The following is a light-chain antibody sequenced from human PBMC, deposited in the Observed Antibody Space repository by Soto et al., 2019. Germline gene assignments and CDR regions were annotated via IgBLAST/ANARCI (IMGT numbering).Light chain of an antibody. Sequence: DIQMTQSPSTLSASVGDRVTITCRASQNVDKWLAWYQQKPGKAPKLLIYDASTLESGVPSRFSGGRSGTEFTLTVSSLQPDDFASYYCQQYHTWVTFGQGTTVDFK. J-gene: IGKJ1*01. CDR1: QNVDKW. V-gene: IGKV1-5*01. CDR3: QQYHTWVT. CDR2: DAS.